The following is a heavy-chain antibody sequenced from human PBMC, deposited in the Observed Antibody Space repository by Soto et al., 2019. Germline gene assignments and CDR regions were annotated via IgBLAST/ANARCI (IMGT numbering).Heavy chain of an antibody. V-gene: IGHV4-59*08. D-gene: IGHD3-3*01. J-gene: IGHJ4*02. CDR3: ARSGFWSGSDY. CDR1: CGSISSYY. CDR2: IYYSGST. Sequence: SETLSLTCAVSCGSISSYYWSWIRQPPGKGLEWIGYIYYSGSTNYNPSLKSRVTISVDTSKNQFSLKLSSVTAADTAVYYCARSGFWSGSDYWGQGTLVTVSS.